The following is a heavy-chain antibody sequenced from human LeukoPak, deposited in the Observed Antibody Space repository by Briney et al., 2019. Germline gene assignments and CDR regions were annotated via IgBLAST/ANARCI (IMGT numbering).Heavy chain of an antibody. Sequence: SETLSLTCTVSGGSISSSSYYWGWIRQPPGKGLEWIGSIYYSGSTYYNPSLKSRVTISVDTSKNQFSLKLSSVTAADTAVYYCARHQPGDILTEDAFDIWGQGTMVTVSS. V-gene: IGHV4-39*01. J-gene: IGHJ3*02. D-gene: IGHD3-9*01. CDR2: IYYSGST. CDR3: ARHQPGDILTEDAFDI. CDR1: GGSISSSSYY.